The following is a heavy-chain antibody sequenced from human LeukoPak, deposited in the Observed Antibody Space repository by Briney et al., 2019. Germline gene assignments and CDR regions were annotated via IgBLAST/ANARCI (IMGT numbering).Heavy chain of an antibody. CDR1: GYPISSGYY. CDR2: IYHSGST. V-gene: IGHV4-38-2*02. D-gene: IGHD5-18*01. Sequence: SETLSLTCTVSGYPISSGYYWGWIRQPPGKGLEWIGSIYHSGSTYYNPSLKSRVTISVDTSKNQFSLKLSSVTAADTAVYYCARDPRWIQLWSDYWGQGTLVTVSS. CDR3: ARDPRWIQLWSDY. J-gene: IGHJ4*02.